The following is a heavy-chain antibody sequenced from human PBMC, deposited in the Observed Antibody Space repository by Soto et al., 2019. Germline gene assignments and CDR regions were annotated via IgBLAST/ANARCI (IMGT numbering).Heavy chain of an antibody. CDR2: VIPIFGTA. Sequence: QVQLVQSGAGVKKPGSSVEVSCKASGGTFSSYAISWVRQAPGQGLEWMGGVIPIFGTANYAQKFQGRVTITADESTSTVYMELSSLRSEDTAVYYCARVGAKGHRSYFAAFEIWGQGTMVTVSS. J-gene: IGHJ3*02. CDR1: GGTFSSYA. CDR3: ARVGAKGHRSYFAAFEI. D-gene: IGHD1-26*01. V-gene: IGHV1-69*01.